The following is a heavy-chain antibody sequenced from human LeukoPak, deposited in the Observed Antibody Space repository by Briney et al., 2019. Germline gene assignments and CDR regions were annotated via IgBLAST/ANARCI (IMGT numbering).Heavy chain of an antibody. Sequence: SETLSLTCAVYGGSFSGYYWSWIRQPPGKGLEWIGEINHSGSTNYNPYLKSRVTISVDTSKNQFSLKLSSVTAADTAVYYCARARGYSYGYYYYYMDVWGKGTTVTVSS. CDR2: INHSGST. D-gene: IGHD5-18*01. CDR1: GGSFSGYY. J-gene: IGHJ6*03. CDR3: ARARGYSYGYYYYYMDV. V-gene: IGHV4-34*01.